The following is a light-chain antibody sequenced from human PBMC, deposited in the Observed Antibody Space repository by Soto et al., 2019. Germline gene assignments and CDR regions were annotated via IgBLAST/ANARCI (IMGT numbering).Light chain of an antibody. V-gene: IGKV1D-12*01. J-gene: IGKJ3*01. Sequence: DIQMTQSPSSVSASVGDRVTITCRASQGIAGWLAWYQQKPGIAPKLLIYAASTLQSGVPSRFSGSGSGTDFTLTISSLQPEDFATYYCQQANSFPHTFGPGTKVDIK. CDR3: QQANSFPHT. CDR2: AAS. CDR1: QGIAGW.